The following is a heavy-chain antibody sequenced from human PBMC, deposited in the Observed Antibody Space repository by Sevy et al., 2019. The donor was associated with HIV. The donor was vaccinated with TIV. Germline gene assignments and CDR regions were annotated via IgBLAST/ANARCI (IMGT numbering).Heavy chain of an antibody. CDR3: ARDPIAAAHNWFDP. Sequence: ASVKVSCKASGYTFTGYYMHWVRQAPGQGLEWMGRINPNSGGTNYAQKFQGRVTRTRDTSISTAYMELSRLRSDDTAVYYCARDPIAAAHNWFDPWGQGTLVTVSS. D-gene: IGHD6-13*01. CDR2: INPNSGGT. CDR1: GYTFTGYY. J-gene: IGHJ5*02. V-gene: IGHV1-2*06.